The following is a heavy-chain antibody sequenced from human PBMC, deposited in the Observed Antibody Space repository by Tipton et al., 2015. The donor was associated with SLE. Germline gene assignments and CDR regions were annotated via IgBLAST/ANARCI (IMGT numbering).Heavy chain of an antibody. CDR2: TYYRSRWYT. V-gene: IGHV6-1*01. CDR3: ARVLKRIPVPGSPFDH. CDR1: GDSVSSYSAA. J-gene: IGHJ4*02. Sequence: GLVKPSQTLSLTCAISGDSVSSYSAAWNWIRQSPSRGLEWLGRTYYRSRWYTDYALSVKSRITISPDTSKNQFSLQLSSVTPEDTAVYYCARVLKRIPVPGSPFDHWGQGTLVTVSS. D-gene: IGHD6-19*01.